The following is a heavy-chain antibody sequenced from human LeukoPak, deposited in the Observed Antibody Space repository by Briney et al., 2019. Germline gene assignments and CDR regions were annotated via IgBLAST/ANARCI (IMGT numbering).Heavy chain of an antibody. Sequence: PGGSLRLSCAASGFTFSSYSMNWVRQAPGKGLEWVSSISSSSSYIYYADSVKGRFTISRDNAKNSLYLQMNSLRAEDTAMYYCARGESGWYTAYYYYGMDVWGKGTTVTVSS. V-gene: IGHV3-21*01. D-gene: IGHD6-19*01. CDR1: GFTFSSYS. CDR3: ARGESGWYTAYYYYGMDV. CDR2: ISSSSSYI. J-gene: IGHJ6*04.